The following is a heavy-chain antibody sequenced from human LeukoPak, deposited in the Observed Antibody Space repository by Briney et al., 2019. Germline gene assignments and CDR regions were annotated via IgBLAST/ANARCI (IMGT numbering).Heavy chain of an antibody. V-gene: IGHV4-59*01. CDR2: IYYSGST. D-gene: IGHD7-27*01. CDR1: GGSISSYY. Sequence: SETLSLTCTVSGGSISSYYWSWIRQPSGKGLEWIGYIYYSGSTNYNPSLKSRVTTSVDTSKNQFSLKLSSVTAADTAVYYCASSCANWGCGGENYFDYWGQGTLVTVSS. J-gene: IGHJ4*02. CDR3: ASSCANWGCGGENYFDY.